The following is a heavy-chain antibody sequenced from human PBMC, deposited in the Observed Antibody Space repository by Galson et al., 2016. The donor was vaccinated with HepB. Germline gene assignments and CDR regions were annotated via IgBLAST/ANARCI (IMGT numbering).Heavy chain of an antibody. CDR3: AKDLQASGGTYEAFDS. J-gene: IGHJ4*02. V-gene: IGHV3-9*01. CDR1: GLNFDDYA. D-gene: IGHD3-16*01. CDR2: ISWNTGTI. Sequence: SLRLSCAAFGLNFDDYAMHWVRQPPGKGLEWVSGISWNTGTIGYADSVRGRFSISRDNAKNSLYLQMHGLTAEDTAIYYCAKDLQASGGTYEAFDSWGQGTLVTVSS.